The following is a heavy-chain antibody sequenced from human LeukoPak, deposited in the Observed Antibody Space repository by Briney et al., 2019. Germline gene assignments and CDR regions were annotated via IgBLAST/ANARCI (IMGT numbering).Heavy chain of an antibody. CDR3: ARARITIFGVVISPYYYYGMDV. V-gene: IGHV1-69*13. D-gene: IGHD3-3*01. CDR1: GGTFSSYA. CDR2: IIPIFGTA. Sequence: GASVKVSCKASGGTFSSYAISWVRQAPGQGLEWMGGIIPIFGTANYAQKFQGRVTITADESTSTAYMELSSLRSEDTAVYYCARARITIFGVVISPYYYYGMDVWGQGTTVTVSS. J-gene: IGHJ6*02.